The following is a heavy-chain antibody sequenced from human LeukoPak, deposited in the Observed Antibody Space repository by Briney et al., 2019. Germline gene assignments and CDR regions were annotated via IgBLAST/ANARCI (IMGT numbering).Heavy chain of an antibody. CDR3: ARDPSHYYYMDV. Sequence: GASVKVSCKASGYTFTGYYLHWVRQAPGQGLEWMGWLDPKSGGTKYAQKFKGRVTMTRDTSISTLYMETNSLTSDDTAVYYCARDPSHYYYMDVWGKGTTVTVSS. CDR1: GYTFTGYY. J-gene: IGHJ6*03. V-gene: IGHV1-2*02. CDR2: LDPKSGGT.